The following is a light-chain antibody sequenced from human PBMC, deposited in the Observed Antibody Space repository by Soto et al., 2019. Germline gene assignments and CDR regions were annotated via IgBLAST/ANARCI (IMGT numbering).Light chain of an antibody. CDR1: SSNIGAGYD. Sequence: QYVLTQPPSVSGAPGQRVTISCTGSSSNIGAGYDVHWYQQLPGTAPKLLIYGNSNRPSGVPDRFSGSKSGTSASLAITGLQDEDKADYYCQSYDSSLSGFVVFGGGTKLNVL. J-gene: IGLJ2*01. V-gene: IGLV1-40*01. CDR3: QSYDSSLSGFVV. CDR2: GNS.